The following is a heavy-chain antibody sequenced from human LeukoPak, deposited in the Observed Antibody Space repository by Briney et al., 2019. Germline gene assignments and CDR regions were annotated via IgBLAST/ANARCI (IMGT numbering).Heavy chain of an antibody. V-gene: IGHV3-23*01. CDR2: ISGSGGST. CDR1: GFTFSSYA. Sequence: GGSLRLTCAASGFTFSSYAMSWVRQAPGKGLEWVSAISGSGGSTYYADSVKGRFTISRDNSKNTLYLQMNSLRAEDTAVYYCAKTYYDCWSGYYTDYWGQGTLVTVSS. CDR3: AKTYYDCWSGYYTDY. J-gene: IGHJ4*02. D-gene: IGHD3-3*01.